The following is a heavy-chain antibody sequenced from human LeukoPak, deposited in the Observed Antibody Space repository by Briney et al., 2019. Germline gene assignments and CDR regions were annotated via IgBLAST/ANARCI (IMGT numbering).Heavy chain of an antibody. CDR3: AREGSTTAFWFDP. CDR2: IYTSGST. V-gene: IGHV4-4*07. Sequence: KTSETLSLTCTVSGGSISSYYWRWIRQPAGKGLEWIGRIYTSGSTNYNPSLKSRVTMSVDTSKNQFSLKLSSVTAADTAVYYCAREGSTTAFWFDPWGQGTLVTVSS. D-gene: IGHD4-11*01. J-gene: IGHJ5*02. CDR1: GGSISSYY.